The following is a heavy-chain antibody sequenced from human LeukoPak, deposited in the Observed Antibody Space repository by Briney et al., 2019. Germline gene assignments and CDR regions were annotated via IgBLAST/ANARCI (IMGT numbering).Heavy chain of an antibody. V-gene: IGHV4-34*01. J-gene: IGHJ4*02. CDR1: GGSFSGYY. Sequence: SETLPLTCAVYGGSFSGYYWSWIRQPPGKGLEWMGEITHSGSTNYNPSLKSRVTISVDTSKNQFSLRLSSVTAADTAVYYCARGGPHYLARLDPFDFWGQGTLVTVSS. CDR2: ITHSGST. CDR3: ARGGPHYLARLDPFDF. D-gene: IGHD3-10*01.